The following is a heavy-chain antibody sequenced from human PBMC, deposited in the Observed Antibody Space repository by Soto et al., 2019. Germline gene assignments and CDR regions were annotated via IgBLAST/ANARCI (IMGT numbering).Heavy chain of an antibody. CDR2: ISGSRTVT. Sequence: EVQLVVSGGGWVQPGGFLRLSCAASGFTFSSYSMNWVRQAPGKGMGWVSYISGSRTVTHYAESMKGRVTISRDNAKNELYLQMNSLRDEDTAAYYCEREMDCSRGGSSRELFGYWGQGTLVTVSS. J-gene: IGHJ4*02. D-gene: IGHD2-15*01. CDR1: GFTFSSYS. CDR3: EREMDCSRGGSSRELFGY. V-gene: IGHV3-48*02.